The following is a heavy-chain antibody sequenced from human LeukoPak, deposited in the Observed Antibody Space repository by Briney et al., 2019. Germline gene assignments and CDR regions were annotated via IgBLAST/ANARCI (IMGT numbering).Heavy chain of an antibody. CDR2: TSGSGGST. CDR1: GFTVSSNY. J-gene: IGHJ6*02. D-gene: IGHD3-22*01. V-gene: IGHV3-23*01. CDR3: AKGRYYDSSGYSNYYGMDV. Sequence: PGGSLRLSCAASGFTVSSNYMSWVRQAPGKGLEWVSATSGSGGSTYYADSVKGRFTISRDNSKNTLYLQMNSLRAEDTAVYYCAKGRYYDSSGYSNYYGMDVWGQGTTVTVSS.